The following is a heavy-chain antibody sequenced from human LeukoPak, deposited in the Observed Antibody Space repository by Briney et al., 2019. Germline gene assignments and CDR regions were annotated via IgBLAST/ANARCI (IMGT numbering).Heavy chain of an antibody. D-gene: IGHD6-6*01. CDR1: GYTFTSYY. CDR2: INPSGGST. V-gene: IGHV1-46*01. J-gene: IGHJ5*02. Sequence: ASVKVSCKASGYTFTSYYMHWVRQAPGQGLEWMGIINPSGGSTSYAQKFQGRVTMTRDTSISTAYMELSRLRSDDTAVYYCARSRASSSSGRGRHNWFDPWGQGTLVTVSS. CDR3: ARSRASSSSGRGRHNWFDP.